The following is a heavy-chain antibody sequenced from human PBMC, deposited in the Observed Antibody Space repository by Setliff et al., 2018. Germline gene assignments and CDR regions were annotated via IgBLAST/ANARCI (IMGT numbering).Heavy chain of an antibody. CDR1: GFTFSSYA. CDR2: ISGSGGST. Sequence: GGSLRLSCAASGFTFSSYAMSWVRQAPGKGLEWVSAISGSGGSTYYADSVKGRFTISRDNSKNTLYLQMNSLRAEDTAVYYCAKDSRYCSGGSCSEPDAFDIWGQGTMVTVSS. V-gene: IGHV3-23*01. D-gene: IGHD2-15*01. CDR3: AKDSRYCSGGSCSEPDAFDI. J-gene: IGHJ3*02.